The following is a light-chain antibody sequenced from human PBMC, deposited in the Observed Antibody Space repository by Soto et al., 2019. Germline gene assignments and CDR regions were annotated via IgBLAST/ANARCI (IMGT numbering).Light chain of an antibody. V-gene: IGKV3-15*01. CDR3: HQYYNRPPWT. J-gene: IGKJ1*01. CDR1: RSVDTD. CDR2: ATS. Sequence: EILMTQSPATLSVSPGDSATLSCRASRSVDTDLAWYQQKPGQAPRLLVFATSARATGVPDRFRGSRSGTDFTLTISSLQPEDSAIYYCHQYYNRPPWTFGQGTKVEI.